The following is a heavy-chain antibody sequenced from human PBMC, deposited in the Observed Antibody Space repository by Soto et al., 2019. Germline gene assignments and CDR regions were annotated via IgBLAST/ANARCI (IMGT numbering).Heavy chain of an antibody. V-gene: IGHV1-46*01. J-gene: IGHJ6*02. CDR1: GFTFSRYY. CDR2: INPSGVST. D-gene: IGHD6-13*01. Sequence: ASVKVSCKASGFTFSRYYMHWVRQAPGQGLEWMGLINPSGVSTNYAQKFQGRVTLTRDTSTSTVSMELSSLRSDDTAVYYCARVGSSRGHYYYYGMDAWGQGTTVTVSS. CDR3: ARVGSSRGHYYYYGMDA.